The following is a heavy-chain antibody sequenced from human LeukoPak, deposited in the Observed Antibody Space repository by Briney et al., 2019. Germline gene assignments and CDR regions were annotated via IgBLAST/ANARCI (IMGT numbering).Heavy chain of an antibody. D-gene: IGHD3-10*01. V-gene: IGHV1-24*01. CDR2: FDPEDGET. J-gene: IGHJ3*02. CDR3: ATDRPSGGYKIDAFDI. Sequence: GASVKVSCKVSGYTLTELSMHWVRQAPGKGLEWMGGFDPEDGETICAQKFQGRVTMTEDTSTDTAYMELSSLRSEDTAVYYCATDRPSGGYKIDAFDIWGQGTMVTVSS. CDR1: GYTLTELS.